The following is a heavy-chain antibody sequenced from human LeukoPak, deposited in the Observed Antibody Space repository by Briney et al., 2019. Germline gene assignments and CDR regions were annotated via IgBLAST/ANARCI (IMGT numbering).Heavy chain of an antibody. CDR3: TRSGLTGMRKYPRPDYYYYGMDV. Sequence: SETLSLTCAVPGGSFSGYLWSCLRQPPVQGLVSLGAFTYNGEISNYNPSLKSRVTISVDTSKNQFSLKLTSVTAADTAVYYCTRSGLTGMRKYPRPDYYYYGMDVWGQGTAVTVSS. CDR1: GGSFSGYL. CDR2: FTYNGEIS. J-gene: IGHJ6*02. V-gene: IGHV4-34*01. D-gene: IGHD2-2*01.